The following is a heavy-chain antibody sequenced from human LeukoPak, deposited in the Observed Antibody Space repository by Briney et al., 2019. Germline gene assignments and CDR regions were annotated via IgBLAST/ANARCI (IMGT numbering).Heavy chain of an antibody. CDR3: ARDEGDGSYFDN. V-gene: IGHV4-61*02. Sequence: PSQTLSPTCTVSGGSISSGSYYWSWIRQPAGKGLEWIGRIYTSGSTNYNPSLKSRVTISVDTSKNQFSLKLSSVTAADTAVYYCARDEGDGSYFDNWGQGTLVAISS. CDR1: GGSISSGSYY. J-gene: IGHJ4*02. D-gene: IGHD2-15*01. CDR2: IYTSGST.